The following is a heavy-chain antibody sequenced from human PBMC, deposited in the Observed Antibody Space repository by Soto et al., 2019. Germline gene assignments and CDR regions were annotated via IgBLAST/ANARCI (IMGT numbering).Heavy chain of an antibody. V-gene: IGHV4-39*01. Sequence: QLQLQESGPGLVKPSETLSLTCSVSGDSINSDSYYWGWIRQPPGKGLEWIGSIYYRGNTYYNPSLKTRVTISLDKSKSQLSLKLNSVTAADSAVYFCARLEGLATISYYFDYWGQGTLVTVSS. CDR2: IYYRGNT. CDR3: ARLEGLATISYYFDY. J-gene: IGHJ4*02. CDR1: GDSINSDSYY. D-gene: IGHD3-9*01.